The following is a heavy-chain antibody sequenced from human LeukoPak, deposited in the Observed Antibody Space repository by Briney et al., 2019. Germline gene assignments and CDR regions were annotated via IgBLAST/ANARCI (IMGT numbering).Heavy chain of an antibody. CDR3: ARHGKRRAISMIRGVNQALHWFDP. V-gene: IGHV4-39*01. CDR1: GVSISSNSYH. J-gene: IGHJ5*02. CDR2: IYYSGST. Sequence: SETLSLTCTVSGVSISSNSYHWGWIRQPPGKGLEWIGSIYYSGSTYYNPSLKSRVTISVDTSKNQFSLKLSSVTAADTAVYYCARHGKRRAISMIRGVNQALHWFDPWGQGTLVTVSS. D-gene: IGHD3-10*01.